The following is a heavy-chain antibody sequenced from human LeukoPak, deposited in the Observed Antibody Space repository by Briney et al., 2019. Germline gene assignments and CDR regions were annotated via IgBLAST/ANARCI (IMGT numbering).Heavy chain of an antibody. CDR1: GFTFSSYW. D-gene: IGHD6-6*01. Sequence: GGSLRLSCAASGFTFSSYWMSWVRQAPGKGLEWVANIKQDGSEKYYVDSVKGRFTISRDNAKNSLYLQMNSLRAEDTAVYYCTRVDLSIAARLDYYYMDVWGKGTTVTVSS. CDR2: IKQDGSEK. J-gene: IGHJ6*03. V-gene: IGHV3-7*01. CDR3: TRVDLSIAARLDYYYMDV.